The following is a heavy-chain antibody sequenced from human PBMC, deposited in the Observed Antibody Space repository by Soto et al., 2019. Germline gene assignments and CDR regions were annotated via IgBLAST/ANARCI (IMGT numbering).Heavy chain of an antibody. V-gene: IGHV3-23*01. Sequence: GGSLRLSCAASGFTFSSYAMSWVRQAPGKGLEWVSAISGSGGSTYYADSVKGRFTISRDNSKNTLYLQMNSLRAEDTAVYYCAKDYIRVRGFCSGDSCDYFDYWGQGTLVTVSS. D-gene: IGHD2-15*01. CDR2: ISGSGGST. J-gene: IGHJ4*02. CDR3: AKDYIRVRGFCSGDSCDYFDY. CDR1: GFTFSSYA.